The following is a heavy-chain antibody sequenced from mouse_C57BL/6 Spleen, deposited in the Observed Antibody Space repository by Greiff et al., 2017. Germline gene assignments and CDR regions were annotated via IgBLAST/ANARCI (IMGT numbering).Heavy chain of an antibody. CDR2: INYDGSST. CDR1: GFTFSDYY. D-gene: IGHD2-2*01. CDR3: ARENGYDWYFDV. Sequence: EVMLVESEGGLVQPGSSMKLSCTASGFTFSDYYMAWVRQVPEKGLEWVANINYDGSSTYYLDSLKSRFIISRDNAKNILYLQMSSLKSEDTATYYCARENGYDWYFDVWGTGTTVTVSS. J-gene: IGHJ1*03. V-gene: IGHV5-16*01.